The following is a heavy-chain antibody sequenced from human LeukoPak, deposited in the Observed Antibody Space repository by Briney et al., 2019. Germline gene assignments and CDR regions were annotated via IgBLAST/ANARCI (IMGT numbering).Heavy chain of an antibody. D-gene: IGHD2-2*01. CDR3: ARVTVVPAAMTSYYYYMDV. J-gene: IGHJ6*03. Sequence: PSETLSLTCTVSGGSISSGSYYWSWIRQPAGKGLEWIGRIYTSGSTNYNPSLKSRVTMSVDTSKNQFSLKLSSVTAADTAVYYCARVTVVPAAMTSYYYYMDVWGKGTTVTVSS. CDR1: GGSISSGSYY. V-gene: IGHV4-61*02. CDR2: IYTSGST.